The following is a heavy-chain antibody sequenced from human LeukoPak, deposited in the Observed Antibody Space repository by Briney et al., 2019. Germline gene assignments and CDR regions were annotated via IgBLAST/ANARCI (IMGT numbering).Heavy chain of an antibody. CDR3: ARERKSSYDTLTGYYKSDAFDI. CDR1: GYSLITYG. J-gene: IGHJ3*02. V-gene: IGHV1-18*01. D-gene: IGHD3-9*01. CDR2: ISAYNGNT. Sequence: ASVKVSCKAAGYSLITYGISWVRQAPGQGLEWMGWISAYNGNTNYAQKLQGRVTVTTDTSTNTVCMELRSLRSDDTAVYYCARERKSSYDTLTGYYKSDAFDIWGQGTMVTVSS.